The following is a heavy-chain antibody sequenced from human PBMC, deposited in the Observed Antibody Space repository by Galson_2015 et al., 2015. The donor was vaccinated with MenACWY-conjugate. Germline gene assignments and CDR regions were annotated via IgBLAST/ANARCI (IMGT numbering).Heavy chain of an antibody. J-gene: IGHJ4*02. CDR1: GFTFSTYD. D-gene: IGHD6-19*01. V-gene: IGHV3-23*01. Sequence: SLRLSCAASGFTFSTYDMNWVRQAPEKGLEWVSTISGSGASTYYADSVKGRFTISRDNSKNTLYLQMNSLRAEDTAVYYCVKDSYASGWYGDSWGQGTLVTVSS. CDR2: ISGSGAST. CDR3: VKDSYASGWYGDS.